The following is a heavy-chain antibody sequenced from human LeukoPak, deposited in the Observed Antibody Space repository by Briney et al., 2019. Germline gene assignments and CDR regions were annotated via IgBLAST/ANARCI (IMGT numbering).Heavy chain of an antibody. CDR2: IWYDGSNN. CDR3: ASDSYAFDI. Sequence: GGSLRLSCAASGFTFSSYRMQWVRQAPGKGREWVAVIWYDGSNNYYADSVKGRFTISRDNSKNTLYRQMNRLRAEDTGVYYSASDSYAFDIWGQGTMVTVSS. V-gene: IGHV3-33*01. CDR1: GFTFSSYR. J-gene: IGHJ3*02.